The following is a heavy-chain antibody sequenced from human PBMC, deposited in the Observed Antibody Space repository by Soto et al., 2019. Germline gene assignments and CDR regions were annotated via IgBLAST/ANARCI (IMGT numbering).Heavy chain of an antibody. J-gene: IGHJ6*02. CDR1: GYTFTSYA. CDR3: ARELPTEIVATILGYSYYYGMDV. D-gene: IGHD5-12*01. Sequence: ASVKVSCKASGYTFTSYAMHWVRQAPGQGLEWMGWISTYNGNTNYAQKLQGRVTMTTDTSTSTAYMELRSLRSDDTAVYYCARELPTEIVATILGYSYYYGMDVWGQGTTVTVSS. CDR2: ISTYNGNT. V-gene: IGHV1-18*01.